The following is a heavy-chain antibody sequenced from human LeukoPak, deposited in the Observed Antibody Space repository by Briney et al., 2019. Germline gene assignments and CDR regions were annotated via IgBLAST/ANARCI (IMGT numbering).Heavy chain of an antibody. J-gene: IGHJ5*02. CDR1: GGSTSSGDYY. CDR2: IYYSGST. D-gene: IGHD3-3*01. V-gene: IGHV4-30-4*01. Sequence: SQTLSLTCTVSGGSTSSGDYYWSWIRQPPGKGLEWIGYIYYSGSTYYNPSLKSRVTISVDTSKNQFSLKLSSVTAADTAVYYCARIQRRFLEWWFDPWGQGTLVTVSS. CDR3: ARIQRRFLEWWFDP.